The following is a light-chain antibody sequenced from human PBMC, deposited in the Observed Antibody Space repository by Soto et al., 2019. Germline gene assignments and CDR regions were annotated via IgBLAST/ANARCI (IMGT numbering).Light chain of an antibody. CDR2: GAS. J-gene: IGKJ1*01. V-gene: IGKV3-20*01. Sequence: QPPGTQYSSAGARATLSCRASQSVISSYLAWYQQKPGQAPSPLIYGASSRATGIPDRFSGRGSGTCFVLPISKLEHEIFAVYHEGQDRGPAFTVGRGTKVDIK. CDR3: GQDRGPAFT. CDR1: QSVISSY.